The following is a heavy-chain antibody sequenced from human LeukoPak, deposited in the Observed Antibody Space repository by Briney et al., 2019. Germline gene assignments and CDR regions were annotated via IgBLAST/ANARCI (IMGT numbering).Heavy chain of an antibody. D-gene: IGHD3-22*01. J-gene: IGHJ4*02. V-gene: IGHV4-59*01. CDR1: GGSISRYY. CDR3: ARAPPFYDSSGYYRAVFFDY. Sequence: PSETLSLTCTVSGGSISRYYWSWIRQPPGKGLEWIGYIYYSGSTNYNPSLKSRVTISVDTSKNQFSLKLSSVTAADTAVYYCARAPPFYDSSGYYRAVFFDYWGQGTLVTVSS. CDR2: IYYSGST.